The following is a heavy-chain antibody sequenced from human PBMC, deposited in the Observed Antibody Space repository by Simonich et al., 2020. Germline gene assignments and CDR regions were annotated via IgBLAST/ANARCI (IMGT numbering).Heavy chain of an antibody. V-gene: IGHV1-2*02. Sequence: QVQLVQSGAEVKKPGASVKVSCKASGYPFTGYYMHWGRQARGQGLEWRGWSNTNSWGTNYAQKVQGRVTMTRDTSISTAYMELSRLRSDDTAVYYCARGALTGDYYYMDVWGKGTTVTVSS. CDR1: GYPFTGYY. D-gene: IGHD7-27*01. J-gene: IGHJ6*03. CDR2: SNTNSWGT. CDR3: ARGALTGDYYYMDV.